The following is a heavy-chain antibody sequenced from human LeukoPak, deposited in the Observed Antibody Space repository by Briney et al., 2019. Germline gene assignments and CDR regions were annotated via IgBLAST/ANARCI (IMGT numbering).Heavy chain of an antibody. J-gene: IGHJ5*02. CDR2: IYYSGSS. CDR3: ARDARDQWLVGINWFDP. CDR1: GASIINYY. Sequence: PSETLSLTCSVSGASIINYYWTWIRQPPGKGLEWIGDIYYSGSSKYNPSLKSRVTISVDTSKNQFSLKLSSVTAADTAVYYCARDARDQWLVGINWFDPWGQGTLVTVSS. V-gene: IGHV4-59*01. D-gene: IGHD6-19*01.